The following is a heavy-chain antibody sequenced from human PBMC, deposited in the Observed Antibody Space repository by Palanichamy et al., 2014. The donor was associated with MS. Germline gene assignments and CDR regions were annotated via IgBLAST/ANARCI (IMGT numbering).Heavy chain of an antibody. V-gene: IGHV3-23*01. J-gene: IGHJ4*02. D-gene: IGHD4-23*01. Sequence: EVQLLQSGGGPGTSRGGPVRLSCVASGIIFSNNAMSWVRQAPGKGLEWVSSISGSGSTYYAASVKGRFTTSRDKSKNTVYLQMNSLRGEDTAVYYCAKADDYDGNPGYWGQGTLVTVSS. CDR1: GIIFSNNA. CDR2: ISGSGST. CDR3: AKADDYDGNPGY.